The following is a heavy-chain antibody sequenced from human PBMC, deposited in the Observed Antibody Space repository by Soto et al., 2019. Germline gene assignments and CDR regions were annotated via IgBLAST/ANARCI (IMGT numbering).Heavy chain of an antibody. CDR1: GGSISSGGYY. D-gene: IGHD3-10*01. J-gene: IGHJ4*02. CDR3: ARESPTMVGYYFDY. Sequence: KPSETLSLTCTVSGGSISSGGYYWSWIRQHPGKGLEWIGYIYYSGSTHYNPSLKSRVTISVDTSKNQFSLKLSSVTAADTAVYYCARESPTMVGYYFDYWGQGTLVTVSS. CDR2: IYYSGST. V-gene: IGHV4-31*03.